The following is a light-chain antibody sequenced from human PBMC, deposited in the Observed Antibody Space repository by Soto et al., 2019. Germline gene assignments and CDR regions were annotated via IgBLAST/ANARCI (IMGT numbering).Light chain of an antibody. Sequence: EIVLTQSPGTLSLSPGERATLSCRASQSVSSSYLAWYQQKPGQPPRLLIYGASSRATGIPDRFSGSGSGTDFTLTISRLEPEDFAVFYCQHYDSLPITFGQRTRLEI. CDR2: GAS. CDR1: QSVSSSY. CDR3: QHYDSLPIT. J-gene: IGKJ5*01. V-gene: IGKV3-20*01.